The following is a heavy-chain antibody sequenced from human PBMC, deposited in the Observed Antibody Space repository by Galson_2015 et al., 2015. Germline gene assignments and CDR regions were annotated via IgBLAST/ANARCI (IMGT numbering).Heavy chain of an antibody. CDR3: TSLVAGIGLSDP. CDR1: GFTFSGSA. V-gene: IGHV3-73*01. CDR2: IRSKANSYAT. J-gene: IGHJ5*02. D-gene: IGHD6-19*01. Sequence: SLRLSCAASGFTFSGSAMHWVRQASGKGLEWVGRIRSKANSYATAYAASVKGRFTTSRDDSKNTAYLQMNSLKTEDTAVYYCTSLVAGIGLSDPWGQGTLVTVSS.